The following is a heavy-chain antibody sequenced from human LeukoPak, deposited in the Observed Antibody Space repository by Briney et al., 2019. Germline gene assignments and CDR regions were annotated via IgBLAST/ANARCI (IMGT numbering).Heavy chain of an antibody. J-gene: IGHJ5*02. Sequence: ASVKVSCKASGYTFTSYGISWVRQAPGQGLEWMGWISAYNGNTNYAQKLQGRVTMTTDTSTSTAYMELRSLRSEDTAVYYCARGYDSSGYSNWFDPWGQGTLVTVPS. CDR2: ISAYNGNT. CDR3: ARGYDSSGYSNWFDP. D-gene: IGHD3-22*01. V-gene: IGHV1-18*01. CDR1: GYTFTSYG.